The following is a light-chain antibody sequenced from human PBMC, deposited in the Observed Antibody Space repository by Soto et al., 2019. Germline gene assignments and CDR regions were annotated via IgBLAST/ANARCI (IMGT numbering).Light chain of an antibody. Sequence: EIVLTQSPATLSVSPGERVTLSCRSSQSVTSNLAWYQQKPGQAPRLLIYGASTRATGIPARFSGSGSGTEFTLTISSLQSEDFSIYYCQQYNNWPLTFGGGTKVDNK. CDR3: QQYNNWPLT. CDR1: QSVTSN. J-gene: IGKJ4*01. CDR2: GAS. V-gene: IGKV3-15*01.